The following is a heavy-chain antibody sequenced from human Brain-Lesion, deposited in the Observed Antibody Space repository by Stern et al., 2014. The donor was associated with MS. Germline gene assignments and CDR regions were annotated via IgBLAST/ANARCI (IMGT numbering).Heavy chain of an antibody. Sequence: QVQLVESETEVKNPGASVKISCKASGYTFTTFAITWVRPVPGQGLEWMARISAYNGETKKAQKFQGRVTLATDTSSDTAYIELRSLTSDDTAVYYCAREGFAGAHDYWGQGTLVTVSS. CDR2: ISAYNGET. J-gene: IGHJ4*02. CDR3: AREGFAGAHDY. CDR1: GYTFTTFA. V-gene: IGHV1-18*01.